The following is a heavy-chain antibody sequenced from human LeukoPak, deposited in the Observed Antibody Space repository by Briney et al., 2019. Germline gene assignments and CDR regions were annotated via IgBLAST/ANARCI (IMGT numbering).Heavy chain of an antibody. CDR3: ARDLGWNWYFDL. CDR2: TYHTGNT. V-gene: IGHV4-39*07. CDR1: GGSISSSSHY. Sequence: PSETLSLTCTVSGGSISSSSHYWGWIRQPPGKGLEWIASTYHTGNTYYNPSLKSRVTISVDKSKNQFSLRLSSVTPADTAVYYRARDLGWNWYFDLWGRGTLVTVPS. D-gene: IGHD3-3*01. J-gene: IGHJ2*01.